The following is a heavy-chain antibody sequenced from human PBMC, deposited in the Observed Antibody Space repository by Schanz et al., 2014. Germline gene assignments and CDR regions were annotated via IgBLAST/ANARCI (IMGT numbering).Heavy chain of an antibody. CDR1: GFIFGSSV. Sequence: EVQLVESGGGLVQPGGSLRLSCAASGFIFGSSVMAWVRQAPGKGLEWVSGISGSGGSTYYADSVKGRFTISRDNSKNTLYLQMNSLRAEDTAVYYCAKGRFGELSAFDIWGQGTMVTVSS. CDR3: AKGRFGELSAFDI. V-gene: IGHV3-23*04. J-gene: IGHJ3*02. CDR2: ISGSGGST. D-gene: IGHD3-10*01.